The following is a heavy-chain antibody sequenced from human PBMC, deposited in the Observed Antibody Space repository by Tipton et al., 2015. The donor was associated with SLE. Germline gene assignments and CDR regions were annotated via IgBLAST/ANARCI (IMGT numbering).Heavy chain of an antibody. CDR3: ARDPKY. J-gene: IGHJ4*02. V-gene: IGHV4-59*12. Sequence: TLSLTCTVSGGSISGYHWSWLRQPPGKGLEWIGYISYTETTKYNPSLESRVIISADTSKNQLSLKLTSVTAADTAVYYCARDPKYWGQGTLVIVSS. CDR1: GGSISGYH. CDR2: ISYTETT.